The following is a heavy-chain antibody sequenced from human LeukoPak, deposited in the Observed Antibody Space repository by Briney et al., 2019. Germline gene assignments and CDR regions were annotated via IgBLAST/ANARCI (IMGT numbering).Heavy chain of an antibody. CDR3: ARDLGGEKGKFDY. D-gene: IGHD7-27*01. CDR1: GFTFSDYY. CDR2: ITSSGGHT. V-gene: IGHV3-11*05. J-gene: IGHJ4*02. Sequence: GGSLRLSCAASGFTFSDYYMSWIRQAPGKGLEWVSYITSSGGHTHSADSVRGRFTISRDNAKNSLYLQMNSLRAEDTAVYYCARDLGGEKGKFDYWGQGTLVTVSS.